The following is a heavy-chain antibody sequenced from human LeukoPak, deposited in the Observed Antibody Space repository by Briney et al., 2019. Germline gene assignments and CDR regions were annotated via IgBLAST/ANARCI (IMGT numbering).Heavy chain of an antibody. D-gene: IGHD3-3*01. V-gene: IGHV4-39*01. CDR3: ARHGVTSSGYYWD. CDR1: GGSISSSSYY. Sequence: SETLSLTCTVSGGSISSSSYYWGWIRQPPGKGLEWIGSIYSSGSTYYNPSLKSRVTISIDTSKNQVSLRLSSVTAADTAVYYCARHGVTSSGYYWDWGQGTLVTVSS. CDR2: IYSSGST. J-gene: IGHJ4*02.